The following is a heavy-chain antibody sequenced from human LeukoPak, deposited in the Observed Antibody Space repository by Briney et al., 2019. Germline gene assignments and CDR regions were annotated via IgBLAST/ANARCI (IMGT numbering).Heavy chain of an antibody. CDR1: GGSMTTYY. D-gene: IGHD6-6*01. CDR3: AREYSSSSGVDYYYYYMDV. CDR2: IYYSGST. Sequence: SETLSLTCTVSGGSMTTYYWSWIRQPPGKGLEWIGYIYYSGSTNYNPSLKSRVTISVDTSKNQFSLKLSSVTAADTAVYYCAREYSSSSGVDYYYYYMDVWGKGTTVTVSS. V-gene: IGHV4-59*01. J-gene: IGHJ6*03.